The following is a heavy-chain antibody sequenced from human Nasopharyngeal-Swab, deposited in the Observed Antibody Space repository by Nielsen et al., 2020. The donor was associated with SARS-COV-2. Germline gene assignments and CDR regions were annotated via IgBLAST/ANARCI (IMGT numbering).Heavy chain of an antibody. CDR3: ARPRGDGYNFDAFDI. Sequence: SETLSLTCSVSGCSISSSYWSWIRQPPGKGLEWIGYIFYTGNTQYNPSLKSRVTISVDASKNQLSLILTSVTAADTAMYYCARPRGDGYNFDAFDIWGRGTMVTVSS. V-gene: IGHV4-59*01. D-gene: IGHD5-24*01. J-gene: IGHJ3*02. CDR1: GCSISSSY. CDR2: IFYTGNT.